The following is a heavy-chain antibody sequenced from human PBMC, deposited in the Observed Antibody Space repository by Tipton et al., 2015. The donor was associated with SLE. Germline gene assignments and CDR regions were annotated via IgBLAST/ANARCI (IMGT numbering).Heavy chain of an antibody. CDR1: GFTLSVYS. V-gene: IGHV3-21*01. CDR3: IRSDYGDY. J-gene: IGHJ4*02. Sequence: SLRLSCVAPGFTLSVYSMNWVRQAPGKGLEWVSSITSTSSSIYYADSVKGRFTISRDNAKSSLYLQMNSLRAEDTGVYYCIRSDYGDYWGQGTLVTVSS. CDR2: ITSTSSSI. D-gene: IGHD3-16*01.